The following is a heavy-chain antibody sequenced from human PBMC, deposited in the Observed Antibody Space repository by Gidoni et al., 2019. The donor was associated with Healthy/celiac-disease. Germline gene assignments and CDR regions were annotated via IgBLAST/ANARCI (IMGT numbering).Heavy chain of an antibody. CDR1: GFTFSSYA. Sequence: EVQLLESGGGLVQPGGSLRLSCPASGFTFSSYAMSWVRQAPGKGVGWVSAISGSGGSTYYADSVKGRFTISRDNSKNTLYLQMNSLRAEDTAVYYCAKDPYGDYVFDYWGQGTLVTVSS. V-gene: IGHV3-23*01. CDR2: ISGSGGST. J-gene: IGHJ4*02. CDR3: AKDPYGDYVFDY. D-gene: IGHD4-17*01.